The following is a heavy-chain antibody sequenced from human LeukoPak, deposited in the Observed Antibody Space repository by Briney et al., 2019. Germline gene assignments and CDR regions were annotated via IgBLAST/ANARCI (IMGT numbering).Heavy chain of an antibody. J-gene: IGHJ6*03. CDR2: INPNSGGT. CDR1: GYTFTGYY. V-gene: IGHV1-2*02. D-gene: IGHD3-10*01. CDR3: ARGDPWFRESNTRGGAMDA. Sequence: ASVKVSCKASGYTFTGYYMHWVRQAPGQGLEWMGWINPNSGGTNYAQKFQGRVTMTRDTSISTAYMELSRLRSDDTAVYYCARGDPWFRESNTRGGAMDAWGKGTTVTVSS.